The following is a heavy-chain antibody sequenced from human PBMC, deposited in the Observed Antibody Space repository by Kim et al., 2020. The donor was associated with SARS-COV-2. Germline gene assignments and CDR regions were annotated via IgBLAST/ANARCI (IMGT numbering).Heavy chain of an antibody. CDR1: GGSISSGGYY. D-gene: IGHD4-17*01. CDR2: IYYSGST. J-gene: IGHJ6*02. CDR3: ARIGQMTTVTTTFFYGMDV. V-gene: IGHV4-31*03. Sequence: SETLSLTCTVSGGSISSGGYYWSWIRQHPGKGLEWIGYIYYSGSTYYNPSLKSRVTISVDTSKNQFSLKLSSVTAADTAVYYCARIGQMTTVTTTFFYGMDVWGQGTTVTVSS.